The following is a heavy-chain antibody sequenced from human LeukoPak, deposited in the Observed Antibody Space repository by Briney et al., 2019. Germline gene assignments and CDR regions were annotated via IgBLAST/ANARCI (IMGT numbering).Heavy chain of an antibody. CDR2: ISGSGGST. J-gene: IGHJ4*02. CDR1: GFTFSSYA. CDR3: ANHYYGPEDY. V-gene: IGHV3-23*01. D-gene: IGHD3-10*01. Sequence: GGSLRLSCAASGFTFSSYAMSWVRQAPGKGLEWVSVISGSGGSTYYADSVKGRFTISRDNSKNTLYLQMNSLRAEDTAVYYCANHYYGPEDYWGQGTLVTVSS.